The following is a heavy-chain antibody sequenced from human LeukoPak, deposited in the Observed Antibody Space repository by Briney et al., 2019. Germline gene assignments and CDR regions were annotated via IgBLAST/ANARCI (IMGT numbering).Heavy chain of an antibody. CDR1: GASISSSSYY. Sequence: SETLPLTCTVSGASISSSSYYWGWIRQPPGKGLEWIGSIYYSGSTYYNPSLKSRLTISVDTSKNQFSLKLNSVTAADTAVYYCARTRVPGSYSPKGPFDYWGQGTLVTVSS. V-gene: IGHV4-39*07. CDR3: ARTRVPGSYSPKGPFDY. CDR2: IYYSGST. D-gene: IGHD1-26*01. J-gene: IGHJ4*02.